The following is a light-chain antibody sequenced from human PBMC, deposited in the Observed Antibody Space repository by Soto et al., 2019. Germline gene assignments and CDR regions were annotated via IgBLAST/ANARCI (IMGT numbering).Light chain of an antibody. J-gene: IGKJ4*01. Sequence: EIVMTQSPDTLSVSPGQGATLSCRASQIIVTNLAWYQQKPGQAPRLLIFGASIRANSVPARFSGSGSGTEFTLTISSLQSEDFAVYYCHQYHDWPFTFGGGTKVEIK. CDR1: QIIVTN. V-gene: IGKV3-15*01. CDR3: HQYHDWPFT. CDR2: GAS.